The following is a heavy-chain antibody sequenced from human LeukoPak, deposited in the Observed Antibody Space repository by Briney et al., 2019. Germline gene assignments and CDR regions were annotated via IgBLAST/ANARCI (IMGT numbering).Heavy chain of an antibody. CDR3: ASGYGKFDY. CDR1: GGSVSRESYH. D-gene: IGHD5-12*01. V-gene: IGHV4-61*01. Sequence: SETLSLTCTVSGGSVSRESYHWSWIRQPPGKGLEWIGYIYYSGSTNYNPSLKSRVTISVDTSKSQFSLKLSSVTAADTAVYYCASGYGKFDYWGQGTLVTVSS. CDR2: IYYSGST. J-gene: IGHJ4*02.